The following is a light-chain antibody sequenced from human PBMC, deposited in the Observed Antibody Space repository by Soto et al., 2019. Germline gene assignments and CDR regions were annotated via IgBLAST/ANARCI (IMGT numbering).Light chain of an antibody. J-gene: IGLJ1*01. CDR2: SNN. Sequence: QSVLTQAPSASGTPGQRVTISCSGSSSNIGSNTVNWYQQLPGTAPKLLIYSNNQRPSGVPDRFSGSKSGTSASLAISGLQSEDEADYYCAAWYDSLNAYYVFGTGTKVTVL. CDR3: AAWYDSLNAYYV. CDR1: SSNIGSNT. V-gene: IGLV1-44*01.